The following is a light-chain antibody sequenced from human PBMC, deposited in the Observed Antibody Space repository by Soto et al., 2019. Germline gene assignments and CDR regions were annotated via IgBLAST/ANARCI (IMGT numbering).Light chain of an antibody. J-gene: IGKJ3*01. CDR1: QRIARN. Sequence: EVVMTQSPATLSVSPGERATLSCRASQRIARNLAWYQQKPGQAPRLLIYAASTRATGIPARFSGSGSGTEFTLIISSLQSEDFAVYYCQQYGVSPLTFGPGTRVD. CDR2: AAS. CDR3: QQYGVSPLT. V-gene: IGKV3-15*01.